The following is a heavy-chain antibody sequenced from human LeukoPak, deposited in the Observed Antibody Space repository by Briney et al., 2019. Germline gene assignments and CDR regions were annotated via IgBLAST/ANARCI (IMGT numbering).Heavy chain of an antibody. CDR3: ARGLESSGWHLDAFDI. Sequence: SQTLSLTCAISGDSFSSNSAAWNWIRQSPSRGLEWLGRTYYRSKWYNDYAVSVKSRITINPDTSKNQFSLQLNSVTPEDTAVYYCARGLESSGWHLDAFDIWGQGTMVTVSS. J-gene: IGHJ3*02. V-gene: IGHV6-1*01. D-gene: IGHD6-19*01. CDR1: GDSFSSNSAA. CDR2: TYYRSKWYN.